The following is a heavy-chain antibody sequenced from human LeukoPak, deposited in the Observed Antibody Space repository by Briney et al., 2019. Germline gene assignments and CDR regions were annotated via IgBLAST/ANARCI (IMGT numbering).Heavy chain of an antibody. D-gene: IGHD2-2*01. Sequence: SETLSLTCTVSGGSISSYYWSWIRQPPGKALEWIGYIYTSGSTNYNPSLKSRVTISVDTSKNQFSLKLSSVTAADTAVYYCARGAGIVVVPAAILDYYYYMDVWGKGTTVTVSS. J-gene: IGHJ6*03. CDR2: IYTSGST. V-gene: IGHV4-4*09. CDR3: ARGAGIVVVPAAILDYYYYMDV. CDR1: GGSISSYY.